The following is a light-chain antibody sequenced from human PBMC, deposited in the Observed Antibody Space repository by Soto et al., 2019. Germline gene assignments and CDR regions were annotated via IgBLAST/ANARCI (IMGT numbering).Light chain of an antibody. CDR1: SSNIGSNT. J-gene: IGLJ2*01. CDR2: SNN. V-gene: IGLV1-44*01. Sequence: QSVLTQQPSASGTPGQRVTISWSGSSSNIGSNTVNWYQQLPGTAPKLLIYSNNQRPSGVPDRFSGSKSGTSSSLAISGLQSEYEADYYCAAWDDSLNGVVFGGGTKLTVL. CDR3: AAWDDSLNGVV.